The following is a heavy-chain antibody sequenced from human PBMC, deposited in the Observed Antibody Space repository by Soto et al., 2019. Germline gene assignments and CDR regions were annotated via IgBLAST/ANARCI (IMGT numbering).Heavy chain of an antibody. CDR3: ARARGDHTVTTLLDY. CDR2: INTGNSNT. CDR1: GYTFTNYA. J-gene: IGHJ4*02. V-gene: IGHV1-3*04. Sequence: VKVSCKASGYTFTNYAMHWVRQAPGQRLEWMGWINTGNSNTKYSQKFQGRVTITRDTSASTVYMELSSLRSEDTAVYHCARARGDHTVTTLLDYWGRGTLVTVSS. D-gene: IGHD4-4*01.